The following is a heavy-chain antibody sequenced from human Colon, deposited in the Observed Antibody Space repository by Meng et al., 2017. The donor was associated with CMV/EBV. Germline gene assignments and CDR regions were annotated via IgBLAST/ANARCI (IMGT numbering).Heavy chain of an antibody. CDR1: GYTFTGYW. CDR2: IKPSTGDT. V-gene: IGHV1-2*06. J-gene: IGHJ4*02. CDR3: TREGFDY. Sequence: QVQLVQSGVEVKKPGASVNLFCKASGYTFTGYWMHWVRQAPGQGLEWMGRIKPSTGDTNYAQNFQGRVTVTRDTSISTVYMEVNSLTSDDTAVYYCTREGFDYWGQGALVTVSS.